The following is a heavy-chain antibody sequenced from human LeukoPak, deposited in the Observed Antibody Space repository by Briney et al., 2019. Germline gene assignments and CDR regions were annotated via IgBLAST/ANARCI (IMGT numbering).Heavy chain of an antibody. CDR2: INHSGST. V-gene: IGHV4-34*01. Sequence: PSETLSLTCAVYGGSFRGYYWSWIRQPPGKGLEWIGEINHSGSTNYNPSLKSRVTISVDTSKNQFSLKLSSVTAADTAVYYCARTGGRWLQYDYWGQGTLVTVSS. J-gene: IGHJ4*02. CDR1: GGSFRGYY. D-gene: IGHD5-24*01. CDR3: ARTGGRWLQYDY.